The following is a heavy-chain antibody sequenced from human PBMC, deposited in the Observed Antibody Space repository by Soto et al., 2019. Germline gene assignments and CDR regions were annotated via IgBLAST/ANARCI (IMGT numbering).Heavy chain of an antibody. J-gene: IGHJ3*02. CDR3: TTVWMATTWAFDI. CDR2: IKSKTDGGAT. CDR1: GFTFSNAW. V-gene: IGHV3-15*07. Sequence: EVQLVESGGGLVKPGGSLRLSCAASGFTFSNAWMNWVRQAPGKGLEWVGRIKSKTDGGATDYAAPVKGRFTISRDDSKNTLYLQMNSLKTEDTAVYYCTTVWMATTWAFDIWGQGTMVTVSS. D-gene: IGHD5-12*01.